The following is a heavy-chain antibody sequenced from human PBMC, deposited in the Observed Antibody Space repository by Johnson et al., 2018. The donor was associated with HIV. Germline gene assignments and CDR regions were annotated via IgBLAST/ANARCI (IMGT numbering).Heavy chain of an antibody. Sequence: QVQLVESGGGVVQPGRSLRLSCAASGFTFSSYAMHWVRQAPGKGLEWVAVISYDGSNEYYADSVKGRFTISRDKSKNTLFLQMNSLRSEATAVYYCARGAPDYYDIPKNAFEIWGQGTMVTVSS. V-gene: IGHV3-30-3*01. J-gene: IGHJ3*02. CDR3: ARGAPDYYDIPKNAFEI. D-gene: IGHD3-22*01. CDR2: ISYDGSNE. CDR1: GFTFSSYA.